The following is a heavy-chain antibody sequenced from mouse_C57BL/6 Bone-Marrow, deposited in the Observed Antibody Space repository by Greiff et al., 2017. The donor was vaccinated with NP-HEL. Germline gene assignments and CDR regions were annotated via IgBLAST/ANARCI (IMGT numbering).Heavy chain of an antibody. J-gene: IGHJ2*01. D-gene: IGHD1-1*01. Sequence: EVKVVESGEGLVKPGGSLKLSCAASGFTFSSYAMSWVRQTPEKRLEWVAYISSGGDYIYYADTVKGRFTISRDNARNTLYLQMSSLKSEDTAMYYCTRRYYYGLFDYWGQGTTLTVSS. CDR3: TRRYYYGLFDY. CDR1: GFTFSSYA. V-gene: IGHV5-9-1*02. CDR2: ISSGGDYI.